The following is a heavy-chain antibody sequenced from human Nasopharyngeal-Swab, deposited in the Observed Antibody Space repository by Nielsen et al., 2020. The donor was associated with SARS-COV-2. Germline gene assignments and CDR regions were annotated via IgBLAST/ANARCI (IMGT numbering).Heavy chain of an antibody. D-gene: IGHD6-6*01. V-gene: IGHV4-34*01. CDR2: INHSGST. CDR3: ARGGIAARPDYFDY. Sequence: GSLRLSCAVYGGSFSGYYWSWIRQPPGKGLEWIGEINHSGSTNYNPSLKSRVTISVDTSKNQFSLKLISVTAADTAVYYCARGGIAARPDYFDYWGQGTLVTVSS. CDR1: GGSFSGYY. J-gene: IGHJ4*02.